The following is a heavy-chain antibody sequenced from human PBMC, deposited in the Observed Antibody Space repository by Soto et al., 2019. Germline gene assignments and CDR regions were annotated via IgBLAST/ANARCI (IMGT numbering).Heavy chain of an antibody. Sequence: PSETLSLTCTVSGGSISSGGYSWSWIRQSPGKGLEWIGEINHSGSTVYNPSLESRVTMSIDTSKNHFSLKLSSVTAADTAVYYCARDENWFDPWGQGTLVTVSS. CDR1: GGSISSGGYS. CDR2: INHSGST. CDR3: ARDENWFDP. J-gene: IGHJ5*02. V-gene: IGHV4-39*02.